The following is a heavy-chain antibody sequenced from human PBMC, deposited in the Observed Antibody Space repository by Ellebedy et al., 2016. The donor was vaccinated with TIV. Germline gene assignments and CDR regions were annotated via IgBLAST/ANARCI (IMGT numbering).Heavy chain of an antibody. Sequence: SETLSLTXAVSAASNRKTESWWSRVRQTPGKGLAWLGELFHNGVTKYNPSLRNRVTISVDKSRSQLSLRLNSVTAADTAVYYCAKAAAYCLEYWGQGTLVTVSS. V-gene: IGHV4-4*02. D-gene: IGHD2-15*01. CDR1: AASNRKTESW. CDR3: AKAAAYCLEY. J-gene: IGHJ4*02. CDR2: LFHNGVT.